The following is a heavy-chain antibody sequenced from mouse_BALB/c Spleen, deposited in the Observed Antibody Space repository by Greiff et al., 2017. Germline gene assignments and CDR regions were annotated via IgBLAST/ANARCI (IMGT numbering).Heavy chain of an antibody. D-gene: IGHD2-4*01. CDR2: ISYSGST. Sequence: ESGPGLVKPSQSLSLTCTVTGYSITSDYAWNWIRQFPGNKLEWMGYISYSGSTSYNPSLKSRISITRDTSKNQFFLQLNSVTTEDTATYYCARFYYEYDGFAYWGQGTLVTVSA. V-gene: IGHV3-2*02. CDR3: ARFYYEYDGFAY. J-gene: IGHJ3*01. CDR1: GYSITSDYA.